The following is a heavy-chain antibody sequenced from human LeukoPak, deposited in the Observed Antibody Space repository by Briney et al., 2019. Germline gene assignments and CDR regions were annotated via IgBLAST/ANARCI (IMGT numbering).Heavy chain of an antibody. V-gene: IGHV3-30*18. CDR3: AKGFRDCSGGSCYPLFDY. D-gene: IGHD2-15*01. CDR2: ISYDGSNK. Sequence: GGSLRLSCAASGFTFSSYGMHWVRQAPGKGLEWVAVISYDGSNKYYADSAKGRFTISRDNSKNTLYLQMNSLRAEDTAVYYCAKGFRDCSGGSCYPLFDYWGQGTLVTVSS. CDR1: GFTFSSYG. J-gene: IGHJ4*02.